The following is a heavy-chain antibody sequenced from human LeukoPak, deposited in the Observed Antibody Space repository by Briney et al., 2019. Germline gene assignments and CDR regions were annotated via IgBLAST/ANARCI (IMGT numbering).Heavy chain of an antibody. D-gene: IGHD4-17*01. J-gene: IGHJ4*02. CDR1: GFTFSSYG. V-gene: IGHV3-30*18. CDR2: ISYDGSNK. Sequence: GGSLRLSCAASGFTFSSYGMHWVRQAPGKGLEWVAVISYDGSNKYYADSVKGRFTISRDNSKNTLYLQMNSLRAEDTAVYYCANGDYEAFDYWGQGTLVTVSS. CDR3: ANGDYEAFDY.